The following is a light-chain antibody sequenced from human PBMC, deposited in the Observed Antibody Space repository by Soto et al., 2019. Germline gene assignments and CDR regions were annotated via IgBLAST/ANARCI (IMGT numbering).Light chain of an antibody. J-gene: IGKJ4*01. CDR2: DAS. Sequence: EIVLTQSPATLSLSPGERATLSCRASHSVGTFLARYQQKPGQAPRLLIYDASNRATGIPARFSGSGSGTDFTLTISSLEPEDFAVYYCQQRRDWPPLTFGGGTKVEI. V-gene: IGKV3-11*01. CDR3: QQRRDWPPLT. CDR1: HSVGTF.